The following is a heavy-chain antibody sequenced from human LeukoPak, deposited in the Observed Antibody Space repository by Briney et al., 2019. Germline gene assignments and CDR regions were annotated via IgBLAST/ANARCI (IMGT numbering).Heavy chain of an antibody. J-gene: IGHJ4*02. CDR3: ARDSGLAIY. D-gene: IGHD6-19*01. V-gene: IGHV4-59*01. Sequence: PSETLSLTCTVSGGSISSYYWSWIRQPPGKGLEWIGYIYYSGSTNYNPSLKSRVTISVDTSKNQFSLKLSSVTAADTAVYYCARDSGLAIYWGQGTLVTVSS. CDR1: GGSISSYY. CDR2: IYYSGST.